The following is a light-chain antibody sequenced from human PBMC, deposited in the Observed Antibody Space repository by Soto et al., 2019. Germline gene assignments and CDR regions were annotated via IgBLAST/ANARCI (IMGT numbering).Light chain of an antibody. CDR2: DAS. CDR3: EDYNSWT. J-gene: IGKJ3*01. CDR1: QSISTW. V-gene: IGKV1-5*01. Sequence: DIQMTQSPSTLSASVGDRVAITCRASQSISTWLARCQQKPGKAPKLLIYDASTLETGVPSRFSGSGSGTEFTLTISSLQPDDFATYYCEDYNSWTFGPGTKVDIK.